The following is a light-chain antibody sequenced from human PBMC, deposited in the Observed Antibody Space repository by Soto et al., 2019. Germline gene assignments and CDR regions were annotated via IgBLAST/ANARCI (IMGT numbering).Light chain of an antibody. CDR2: RNN. CDR1: SSNIENNY. CDR3: AAWDDSFRGVV. V-gene: IGLV1-47*01. Sequence: QAVLTQPPSVSGTPGQRVTISCSGSSSNIENNYVYWYQQFPGAAPKLLILRNNQPPSGVPDRFSGSKSGTSASLAVSGLRSEDEADYYCAAWDDSFRGVVFGGGTKLTVL. J-gene: IGLJ2*01.